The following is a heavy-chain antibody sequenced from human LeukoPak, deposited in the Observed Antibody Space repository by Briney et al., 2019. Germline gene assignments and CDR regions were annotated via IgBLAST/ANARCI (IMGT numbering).Heavy chain of an antibody. V-gene: IGHV1-18*01. Sequence: ASVKVSCKASGYTFITYGINWVRHAPGQGPEWMVWINPYNGNTKYAQKFQGRVTMTTDTSTSTSYMELRSLRSDDTAVYYCARLGSRGYFAIDYWGQGTLATVAS. CDR2: INPYNGNT. CDR1: GYTFITYG. J-gene: IGHJ4*02. D-gene: IGHD3-22*01. CDR3: ARLGSRGYFAIDY.